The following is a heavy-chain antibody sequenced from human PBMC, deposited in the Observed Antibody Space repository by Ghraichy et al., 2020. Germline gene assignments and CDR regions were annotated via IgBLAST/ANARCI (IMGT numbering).Heavy chain of an antibody. D-gene: IGHD5-18*01. CDR3: VSAMALPGY. J-gene: IGHJ4*02. Sequence: LSLTCAASGFTFNNYWMHWVRQAPGKGLVWVSLISSDGSTTRYADSAKGRFTISRDNAKSTLYLQMNSLRAEDTAVYYCVSAMALPGYWGQGTLVTVSS. CDR1: GFTFNNYW. CDR2: ISSDGSTT. V-gene: IGHV3-74*01.